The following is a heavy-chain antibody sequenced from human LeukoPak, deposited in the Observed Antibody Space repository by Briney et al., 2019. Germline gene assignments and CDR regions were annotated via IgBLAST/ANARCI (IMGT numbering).Heavy chain of an antibody. J-gene: IGHJ5*02. Sequence: SVKVSCKASGGTFSSYAISWVRQAPGQGLEWMGGIIPIFGTANYAQKFQGRVTITADKSTSTAYMELSSLRSEDTAVYYCAREVVRRVMRNWFDPWGQGTLVTVSS. CDR1: GGTFSSYA. D-gene: IGHD3-10*01. V-gene: IGHV1-69*06. CDR2: IIPIFGTA. CDR3: AREVVRRVMRNWFDP.